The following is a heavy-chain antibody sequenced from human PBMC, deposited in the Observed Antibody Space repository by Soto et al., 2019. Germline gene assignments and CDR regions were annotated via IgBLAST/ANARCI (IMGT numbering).Heavy chain of an antibody. CDR2: INAGNGNT. CDR3: ARAVAVAADFDY. CDR1: GGTFSSYA. Sequence: APVKVSCKASGGTFSSYAITWVRQAPGQRLEWMGWINAGNGNTKYSQKFQGRVTITRDTSASTAYMELSSLRSEDTAVYYCARAVAVAADFDYWGQGTLVTVSS. J-gene: IGHJ4*02. D-gene: IGHD6-19*01. V-gene: IGHV1-3*01.